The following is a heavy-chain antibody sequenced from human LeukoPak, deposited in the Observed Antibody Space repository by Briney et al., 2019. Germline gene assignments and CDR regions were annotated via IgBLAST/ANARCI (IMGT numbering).Heavy chain of an antibody. V-gene: IGHV3-30*04. CDR2: ISYDGSNK. CDR1: GFTLSSYA. Sequence: GGPLRLSCAPSGFTLSSYAMHWVRQAPGEGLEGVAVISYDGSNKYYADYVKGRFTISRDNSKNTMYLQMNSLRAEDTAVYYCASGICSGGSCLNFDCWGQGTLVTVSS. CDR3: ASGICSGGSCLNFDC. J-gene: IGHJ4*02. D-gene: IGHD2-15*01.